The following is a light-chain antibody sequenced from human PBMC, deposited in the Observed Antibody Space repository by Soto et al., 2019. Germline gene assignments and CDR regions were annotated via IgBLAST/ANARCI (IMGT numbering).Light chain of an antibody. CDR2: EVS. V-gene: IGLV2-14*01. CDR3: SSYMSSNYV. Sequence: QSALTQPASVSGSPGQSITISCTGTSSDVGGYNYVSWYQQHPGKAPKLMIYEVSNRPSGISNRFSGSKSGNTASLTISGLQAEDEADYYCSSYMSSNYVFGTGTQLTVL. CDR1: SSDVGGYNY. J-gene: IGLJ1*01.